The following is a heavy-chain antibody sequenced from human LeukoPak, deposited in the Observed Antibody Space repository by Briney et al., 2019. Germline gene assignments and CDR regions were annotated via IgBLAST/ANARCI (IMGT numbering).Heavy chain of an antibody. D-gene: IGHD6-6*01. V-gene: IGHV4-39*01. J-gene: IGHJ4*02. CDR1: GGSISSSSYY. Sequence: SETLSLTCTVSGGSISSSSYYWGWIRQPPGKGLEWIGSIYYSGGTYYNPSLRSRVTISVDTSKNQFSLKLSSVTAADTAVYYCARRLSTYSSSPYFDYWGQGTLVTVSS. CDR3: ARRLSTYSSSPYFDY. CDR2: IYYSGGT.